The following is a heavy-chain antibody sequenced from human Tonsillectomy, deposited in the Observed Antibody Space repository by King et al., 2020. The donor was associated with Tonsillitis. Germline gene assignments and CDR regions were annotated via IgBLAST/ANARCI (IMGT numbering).Heavy chain of an antibody. CDR2: ISSSGTT. CDR3: AREDYGDFPY. Sequence: VQLQESGPGLVKPSQTLSLTCTVSGASTNSDPYSCNWIRQPAGKGLEWIGRISSSGTTISNPSLKSLVTISLDTSKNQFSLKLCSVTAADTAVYYCAREDYGDFPYWGQGTLVAVSS. J-gene: IGHJ4*02. V-gene: IGHV4-61*02. CDR1: GASTNSDPYS. D-gene: IGHD4-17*01.